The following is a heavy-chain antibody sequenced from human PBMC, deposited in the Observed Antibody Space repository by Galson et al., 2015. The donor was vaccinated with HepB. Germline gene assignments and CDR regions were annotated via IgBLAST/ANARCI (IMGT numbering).Heavy chain of an antibody. CDR3: ARDRGRVLSAAAGPRWFDY. J-gene: IGHJ4*02. D-gene: IGHD6-13*01. V-gene: IGHV1-46*01. Sequence: SVKVSCKASGYTFTSYYMHWVRQAPGQGLEWMGIINPSGGSTSYAQKFQGRVTMTRDTSTSTVYMELSSLRSEDTAVYYCARDRGRVLSAAAGPRWFDYWGQGTLVTVSS. CDR2: INPSGGST. CDR1: GYTFTSYY.